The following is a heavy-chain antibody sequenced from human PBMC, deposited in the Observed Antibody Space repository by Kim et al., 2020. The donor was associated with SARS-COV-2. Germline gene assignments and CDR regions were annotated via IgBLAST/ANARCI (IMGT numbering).Heavy chain of an antibody. CDR1: GGSVDSTSYY. Sequence: SETLSLTCTVSGGSVDSTSYYCGWIRQPPGKGLEWIANIYYSGTTQYNPSLRSRVTISVDTSNHQFSLRLTAVTAAATAVYYCVRGSYGSGNGSWGQGTL. V-gene: IGHV4-39*07. CDR2: IYYSGTT. D-gene: IGHD3-10*01. CDR3: VRGSYGSGNGS. J-gene: IGHJ1*01.